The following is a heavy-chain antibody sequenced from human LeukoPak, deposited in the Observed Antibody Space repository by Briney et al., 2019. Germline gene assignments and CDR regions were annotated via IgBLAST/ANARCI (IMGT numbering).Heavy chain of an antibody. CDR3: AKDTYNFCSGSYGF. D-gene: IGHD3-10*01. V-gene: IGHV3-23*01. CDR2: ISSTDGTT. Sequence: GGSLRLSCAASGFTFRNYAMNWVRQAPGKGLEWVSSISSTDGTTYYADSVTGRFTISSDNSKNTLFLRMNSLRAEDTAIYYCAKDTYNFCSGSYGFWGQGTLVTVSS. J-gene: IGHJ4*02. CDR1: GFTFRNYA.